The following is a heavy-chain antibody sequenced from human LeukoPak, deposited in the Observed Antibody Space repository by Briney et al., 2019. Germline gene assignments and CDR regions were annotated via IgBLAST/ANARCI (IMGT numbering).Heavy chain of an antibody. D-gene: IGHD1-14*01. CDR1: GFTFSSYA. Sequence: GGSLRLSCAASGFTFSSYAMHWVRQAPGEGLEWVAVISYDGSNKYYADSVKGRFTISRDNSKNTLYLQMNSLRAEDTAVYYCASTWAAGIFDYWGQGTLVTVSS. V-gene: IGHV3-30-3*01. J-gene: IGHJ4*02. CDR3: ASTWAAGIFDY. CDR2: ISYDGSNK.